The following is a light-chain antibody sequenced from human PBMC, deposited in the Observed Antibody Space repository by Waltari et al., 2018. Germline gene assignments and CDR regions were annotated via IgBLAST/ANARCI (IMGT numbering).Light chain of an antibody. CDR2: AAS. CDR1: QSVSFNY. CDR3: QQYGTSPLT. Sequence: EIVLTQLPGTLSLSQGERATYSCRASQSVSFNYLAWFQQKPGQPPRLLIYAASTRATGIPDRFSGSGSGTDFTLTISRLEPADFAVYYCQQYGTSPLTFGGGTKVEI. J-gene: IGKJ4*01. V-gene: IGKV3-20*01.